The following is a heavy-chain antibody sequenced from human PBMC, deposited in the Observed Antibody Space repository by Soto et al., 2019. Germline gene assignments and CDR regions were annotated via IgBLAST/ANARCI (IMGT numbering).Heavy chain of an antibody. CDR1: GFTFSSYW. Sequence: EVQLVESGGGLVQPGGSLRLSCAASGFTFSSYWMSWVRQAPGKGLEWVANIKQDGSEKYYVDSVKGRFTISRDNAKNSLYLQMNSLRAEDTAVYYCARDMYYDFWSGYYLHYYYYGMDVWGQGTTVTVSS. CDR2: IKQDGSEK. D-gene: IGHD3-3*01. V-gene: IGHV3-7*03. J-gene: IGHJ6*02. CDR3: ARDMYYDFWSGYYLHYYYYGMDV.